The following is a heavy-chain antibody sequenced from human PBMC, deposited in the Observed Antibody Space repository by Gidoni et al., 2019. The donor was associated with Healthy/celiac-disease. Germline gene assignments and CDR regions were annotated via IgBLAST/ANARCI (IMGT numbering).Heavy chain of an antibody. J-gene: IGHJ6*02. V-gene: IGHV1-8*01. D-gene: IGHD4-4*01. CDR1: GYTFTSYD. CDR2: MNPNSGNT. Sequence: QVQLVQSGAEVKKPGASVKVSCKASGYTFTSYDINWVRQATGQGLEWMGWMNPNSGNTGYAQKFQGRVTMTRNTSISTAYMELSSLRSEDTAVYYCARGTRTTVTTMYYYYYYGMDVWGQGTTVTASS. CDR3: ARGTRTTVTTMYYYYYYGMDV.